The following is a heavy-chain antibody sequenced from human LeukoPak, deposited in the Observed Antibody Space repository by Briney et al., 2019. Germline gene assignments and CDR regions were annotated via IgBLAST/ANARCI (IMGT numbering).Heavy chain of an antibody. D-gene: IGHD5-18*01. CDR1: GFTFSSYG. CDR2: IWYDGSNK. V-gene: IGHV3-33*01. CDR3: TTDYQTDTAMVTSDY. Sequence: GRSLRLSCAASGFTFSSYGMHWVRQAPGKGLEWVAVIWYDGSNKYYADSVKGRFTISRDNSKNTLYLQMNSLRAEDTAVYYCTTDYQTDTAMVTSDYWGQGTLVTVSS. J-gene: IGHJ4*02.